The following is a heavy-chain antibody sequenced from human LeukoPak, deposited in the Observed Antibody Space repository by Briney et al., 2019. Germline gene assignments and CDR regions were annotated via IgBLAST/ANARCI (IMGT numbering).Heavy chain of an antibody. CDR1: GFTFSSYW. CDR3: VVTTRSKSFDY. D-gene: IGHD1-1*01. Sequence: GGSLRLSCAASGFTFSSYWMSWVRQAPGKGLEGVAQIKQDGSEKNYVDSVKGRFTVSRDNAENSLFMQMDSLRVEDTAFYYCVVTTRSKSFDYWGQGTLVTVSS. J-gene: IGHJ4*02. V-gene: IGHV3-7*01. CDR2: IKQDGSEK.